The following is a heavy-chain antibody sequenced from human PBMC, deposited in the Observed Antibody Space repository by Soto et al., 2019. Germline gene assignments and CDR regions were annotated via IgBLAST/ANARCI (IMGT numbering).Heavy chain of an antibody. CDR3: ARGGRVASSSSSGLDY. CDR1: GGSVSSGSYY. CDR2: IYYSGST. D-gene: IGHD6-6*01. V-gene: IGHV4-61*01. J-gene: IGHJ4*02. Sequence: SETRSHTCTVSGGSVSSGSYYWSWTRQPPGKGLEWIGYIYYSGSTNYNPSLKSRVTISVDTSKNQFSLKLSSVTAADTAVYYCARGGRVASSSSSGLDYWGQGTLVTVSS.